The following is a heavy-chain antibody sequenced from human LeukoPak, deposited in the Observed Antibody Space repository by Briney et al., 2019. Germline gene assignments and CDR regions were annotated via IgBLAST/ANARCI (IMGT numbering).Heavy chain of an antibody. J-gene: IGHJ6*02. D-gene: IGHD3-16*01. CDR1: GGSISGSY. V-gene: IGHV4-59*01. CDR3: AKFGVDYDMIV. Sequence: SETLSLPCPVSGGSISGSYCTWLRQPPGKGLEWIGQIYYKGNADYNPSLKSRVTLSVDTSKNQFSLQLTAMTAADTAVYYFAKFGVDYDMIVWGQGTTVTVS. CDR2: IYYKGNA.